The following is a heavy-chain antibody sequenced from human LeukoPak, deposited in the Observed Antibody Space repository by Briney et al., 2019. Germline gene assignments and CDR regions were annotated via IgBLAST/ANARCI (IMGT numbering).Heavy chain of an antibody. J-gene: IGHJ6*02. D-gene: IGHD3-10*01. CDR1: GYTFTGYY. CDR2: INPNSGGT. CDR3: AANEGYGSGSPYYYYGMDV. V-gene: IGHV1-2*02. Sequence: ASVKVSCKASGYTFTGYYMHWVRQARGQGREGMGWINPNSGGTNYAQKFKGRVTMTRDTSIRTAYMELSRLRSDDTAVYYCAANEGYGSGSPYYYYGMDVWGQGTTVTVSS.